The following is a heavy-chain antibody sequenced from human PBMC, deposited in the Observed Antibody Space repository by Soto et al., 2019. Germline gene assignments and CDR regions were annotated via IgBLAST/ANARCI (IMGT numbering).Heavy chain of an antibody. D-gene: IGHD2-8*01. CDR3: AKRFYANGVSYTAGFDY. CDR1: GFAFSSHA. V-gene: IGHV3-23*01. J-gene: IGHJ4*02. Sequence: WGPLRLSCAASGFAFSSHALTWVRQAPGKGLEWVSLITGSGTTTYYADSVKGRFTISRDNSKDTLYLQLSSLRGEDTAVYFCAKRFYANGVSYTAGFDYWGPGTLVTVSS. CDR2: ITGSGTTT.